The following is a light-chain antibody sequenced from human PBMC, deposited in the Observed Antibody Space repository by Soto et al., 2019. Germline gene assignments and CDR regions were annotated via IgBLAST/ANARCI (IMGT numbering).Light chain of an antibody. V-gene: IGKV3-15*01. CDR3: LQHKSWPFT. Sequence: EIVMTQSPATLSVSPGERATLSCRASQSVSSSLAWFQQKPGQAPRLLIYAASARATGIAARLSGSGSGTEFTLTISSLQSEDFAVYYCLQHKSWPFTFGQGPKLELK. CDR2: AAS. CDR1: QSVSSS. J-gene: IGKJ2*01.